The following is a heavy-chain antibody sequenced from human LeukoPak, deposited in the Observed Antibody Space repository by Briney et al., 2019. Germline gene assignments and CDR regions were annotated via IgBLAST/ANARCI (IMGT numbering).Heavy chain of an antibody. V-gene: IGHV4-30-2*01. J-gene: IGHJ4*02. CDR3: ARDPGSRGYGGNEFDY. D-gene: IGHD4-23*01. CDR2: IYHSGST. Sequence: SQTLSLTCTVSGGSISSGGYYWSWIRQPPGKGLEWIGYIYHSGSTYYNPSLKSRVTISVDRSKNQFSLKLSSVTAADTAVYYCARDPGSRGYGGNEFDYWGQGTLVTVSS. CDR1: GGSISSGGYY.